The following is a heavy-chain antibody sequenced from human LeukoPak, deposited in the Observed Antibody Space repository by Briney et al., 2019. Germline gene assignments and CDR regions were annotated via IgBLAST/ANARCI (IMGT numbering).Heavy chain of an antibody. CDR2: IFHSGST. Sequence: PSETLSLTCTVSSGSISTYYWSWIRQSPGKGLEWMGYIFHSGSTTYNPSLSSRLTISVDTSKNQFSLELRSVTAADTAVYYCARHKSSAWEFDYWGQGTLVTVSS. V-gene: IGHV4-59*08. J-gene: IGHJ4*02. CDR1: SGSISTYY. CDR3: ARHKSSAWEFDY. D-gene: IGHD1-26*01.